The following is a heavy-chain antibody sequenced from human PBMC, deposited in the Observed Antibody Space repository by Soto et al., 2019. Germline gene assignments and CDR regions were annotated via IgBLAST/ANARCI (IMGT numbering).Heavy chain of an antibody. J-gene: IGHJ4*02. CDR3: CGVVTASGSGDY. V-gene: IGHV1-69*01. CDR2: IIPIFGTG. Sequence: QVQLVQSGAEVKKPGSSVKVSCKASGGTFSSYAISWVRQAPGQGLEWMGGIIPIFGTGNYAKKFQGRVTITDDESTSTAYMELSSLRSEDTAVYYCCGVVTASGSGDYWGQGTLVTVSS. D-gene: IGHD2-21*02. CDR1: GGTFSSYA.